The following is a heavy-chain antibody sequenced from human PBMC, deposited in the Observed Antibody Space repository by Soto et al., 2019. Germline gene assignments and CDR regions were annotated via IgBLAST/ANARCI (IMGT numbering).Heavy chain of an antibody. CDR3: AKGYCSGDRCYFAN. Sequence: EVQLLESGGDLVQPGGSLRLSCVASGFTSSSYGMSWVRQAPGKGLEWVSVISGTDGSTHYADSVKGRFTISRDNSKNTLYLKMNSLRAEDTAVYYCAKGYCSGDRCYFANWGQGTLVTVSS. J-gene: IGHJ4*02. CDR1: GFTSSSYG. V-gene: IGHV3-23*01. D-gene: IGHD2-15*01. CDR2: ISGTDGST.